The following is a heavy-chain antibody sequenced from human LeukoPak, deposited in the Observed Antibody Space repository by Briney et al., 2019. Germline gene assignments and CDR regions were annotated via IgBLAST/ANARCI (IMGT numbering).Heavy chain of an antibody. V-gene: IGHV3-33*01. Sequence: PGRSLRLSCAASGFTFSSYGMHWVRQAPGKGLEWVAVIWYDGSNKYYADSVKGRFTISRDNSKNTLYLQINSLRAEDTAVYYCARDKLGRGVITATIDYWGQGTLVTVSS. CDR3: ARDKLGRGVITATIDY. CDR1: GFTFSSYG. D-gene: IGHD3-10*01. J-gene: IGHJ4*02. CDR2: IWYDGSNK.